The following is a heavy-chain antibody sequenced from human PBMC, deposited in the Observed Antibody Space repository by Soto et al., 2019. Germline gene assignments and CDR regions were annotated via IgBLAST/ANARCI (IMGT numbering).Heavy chain of an antibody. V-gene: IGHV1-69*13. D-gene: IGHD1-26*01. CDR2: IIPIFGTA. CDR1: GGTFSSYA. CDR3: ARDKNLGAPSYYGMDV. J-gene: IGHJ6*02. Sequence: SVKVSCKASGGTFSSYAISWVRQAPGQGLEWMGGIIPIFGTANYAQKFQGRVTITADESTSTAYMELSSLRSEDTAVYYCARDKNLGAPSYYGMDVWGQGTAVTVSS.